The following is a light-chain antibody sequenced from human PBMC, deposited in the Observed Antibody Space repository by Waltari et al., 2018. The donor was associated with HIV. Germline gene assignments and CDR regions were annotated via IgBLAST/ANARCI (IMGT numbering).Light chain of an antibody. CDR2: EVT. CDR3: VSYAGINNRWA. Sequence: QSALPQPPSASGPPGQSVTIPCTGTSSDVGGHHYVSWYQQHPGKAPKFLLYEVTKRPSGVPDRFSGSKSGNTASLTVSGLQAEDEADYYCVSYAGINNRWAFGGGTKLTVL. V-gene: IGLV2-8*01. CDR1: SSDVGGHHY. J-gene: IGLJ3*02.